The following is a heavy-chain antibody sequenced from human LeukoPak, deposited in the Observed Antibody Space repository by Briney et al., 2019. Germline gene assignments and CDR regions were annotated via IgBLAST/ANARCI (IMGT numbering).Heavy chain of an antibody. Sequence: ASVTVSCKASGYTFTSYYMHWVRQAPGQGLEWMGIINPSGGSTSYAQKFQGRVTMTRDTSTGTVYMELSSLRSEDTAVYYCARDTRPLGIVVVPAARKDEDLCGQGTLVTVSS. CDR1: GYTFTSYY. D-gene: IGHD2-2*01. V-gene: IGHV1-46*01. J-gene: IGHJ4*02. CDR3: ARDTRPLGIVVVPAARKDEDL. CDR2: INPSGGST.